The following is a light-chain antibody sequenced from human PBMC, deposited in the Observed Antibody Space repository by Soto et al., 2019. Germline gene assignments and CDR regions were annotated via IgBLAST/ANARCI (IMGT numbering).Light chain of an antibody. CDR3: QQYGSSQYT. V-gene: IGKV3-20*01. J-gene: IGKJ2*01. Sequence: IVLTQSPGTLSLSPGERATLSCRASQSVSSNYLAWYQQKPGQAARLLIYGASNRATAIADRFSGSGSATDFTLTISRVDPEDFAVYYCQQYGSSQYTFGQGTRLDI. CDR2: GAS. CDR1: QSVSSNY.